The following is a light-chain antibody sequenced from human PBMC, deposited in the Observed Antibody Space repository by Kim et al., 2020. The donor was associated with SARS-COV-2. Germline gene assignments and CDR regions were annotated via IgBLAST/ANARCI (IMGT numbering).Light chain of an antibody. V-gene: IGKV3D-20*01. CDR1: QGVSGSY. Sequence: SPRDRATLSCVACQGVSGSYLAWYQQEPGLAPCLLIYDASRRAPGIPDRFSGSGSGTHFPLPLRRLAPDDFAGYYCQQYGSSPFTFRQGTRLEI. J-gene: IGKJ5*01. CDR2: DAS. CDR3: QQYGSSPFT.